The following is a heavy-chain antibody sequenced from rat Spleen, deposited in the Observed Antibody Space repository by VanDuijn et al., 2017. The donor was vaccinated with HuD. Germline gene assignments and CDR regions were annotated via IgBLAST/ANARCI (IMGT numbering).Heavy chain of an antibody. Sequence: EVQLVESDGGLVQPGRSLKLSCAASGFTFSDYYMAWVRQAPTKGLEWVATISYDGSSTYYRDSVKGRFTISRDNAKSTLYLQMDSLRSEDTATYYCARRPYFDYWGQGTLVTVSS. CDR1: GFTFSDYY. CDR2: ISYDGSST. D-gene: IGHD2-1*01. V-gene: IGHV5-29*01. J-gene: IGHJ3*01. CDR3: ARRPYFDY.